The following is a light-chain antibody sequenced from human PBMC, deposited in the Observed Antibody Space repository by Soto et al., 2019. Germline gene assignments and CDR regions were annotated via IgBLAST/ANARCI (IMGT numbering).Light chain of an antibody. J-gene: IGKJ1*01. CDR2: GAS. V-gene: IGKV1-39*02. CDR1: QSISGS. CDR3: QYSCNSGPP. Sequence: DIQRSQVRVVVCESVRVRDTLPCRASQSISGSLNWYQQKPGQAPKLLIYGASTLQTGVPSRFSGSGSETDFTLTISRLEPEHFAVYYCQYSCNSGPPLGQGTKVDIK.